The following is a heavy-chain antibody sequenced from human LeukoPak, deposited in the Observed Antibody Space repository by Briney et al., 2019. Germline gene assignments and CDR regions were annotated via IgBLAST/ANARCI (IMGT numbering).Heavy chain of an antibody. J-gene: IGHJ4*02. CDR1: GGSFSGYY. D-gene: IGHD3/OR15-3a*01. CDR2: INHSGST. CDR3: ARQTGSGLFILP. Sequence: SETLSLTCAVYGGSFSGYYWSWIRQPPGRGREWVGEINHSGSTNYHPSLKRQVSISIDTSKNQFTLRLTSVTAADTAVYYCARQTGSGLFILPGGQGTLVTVSS. V-gene: IGHV4-34*01.